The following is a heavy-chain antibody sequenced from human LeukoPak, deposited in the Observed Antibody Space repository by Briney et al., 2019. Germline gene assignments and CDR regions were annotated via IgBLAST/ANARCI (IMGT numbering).Heavy chain of an antibody. J-gene: IGHJ4*02. CDR1: GYTFIVYY. V-gene: IGHV1-2*02. D-gene: IGHD4-23*01. CDR3: ARDWELRWSQGAFDY. CDR2: IDPRTGDT. Sequence: ASVKVSCQASGYTFIVYYIHWVRQAPGQGLEWLGWIDPRTGDTNYAQNFQGRVTMTRDTSVSTAYMELSSLTSDDTAVYYCARDWELRWSQGAFDYWGQGSLVTVSS.